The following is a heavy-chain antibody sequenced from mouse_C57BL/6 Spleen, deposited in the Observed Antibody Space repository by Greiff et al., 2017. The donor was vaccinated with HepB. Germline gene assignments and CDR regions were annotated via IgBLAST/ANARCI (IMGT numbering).Heavy chain of an antibody. V-gene: IGHV1-15*01. CDR3: AYYAMDY. Sequence: VQLQQSGAELVRPGASVTLSCKASGYTFTDYEMHWVKQTPVHGLEWIGAIDPETGGTAYNQKFKGKAILTAYKSSSTAYIELRSLTSEDSAVYYCAYYAMDYWGQGTSVTVSS. J-gene: IGHJ4*01. CDR2: IDPETGGT. CDR1: GYTFTDYE.